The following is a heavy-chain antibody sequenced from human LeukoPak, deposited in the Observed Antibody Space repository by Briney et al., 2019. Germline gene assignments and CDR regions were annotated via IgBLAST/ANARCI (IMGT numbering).Heavy chain of an antibody. CDR2: IYTSGST. Sequence: SETLSLTCAVYGGSFSSYYWSWIRQPAGKGLEWIGRIYTSGSTNYNPSLKSRVTMSVDTSKNQFSLKLSSVTAADTAVYYCARDYGSGSYVSYYYGMDVWGQGTTVTVSS. J-gene: IGHJ6*02. CDR1: GGSFSSYY. D-gene: IGHD3-10*01. CDR3: ARDYGSGSYVSYYYGMDV. V-gene: IGHV4-4*07.